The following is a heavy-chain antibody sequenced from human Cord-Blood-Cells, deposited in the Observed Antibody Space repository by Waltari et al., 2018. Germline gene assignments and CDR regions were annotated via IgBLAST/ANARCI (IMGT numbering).Heavy chain of an antibody. D-gene: IGHD6-19*01. V-gene: IGHV1-2*02. Sequence: QVQLVQSGAEVKKPGASVKVSCKASGYTFTGYYMHWVRQAPGQGLEWMGWSNPNSGGTNYAKKFQGRVTMTRDTSISTAYMELSRLRSDDTAVYYCARDRGYRYSSGWYYFDYWGQGTLVTVSS. CDR3: ARDRGYRYSSGWYYFDY. CDR1: GYTFTGYY. J-gene: IGHJ4*02. CDR2: SNPNSGGT.